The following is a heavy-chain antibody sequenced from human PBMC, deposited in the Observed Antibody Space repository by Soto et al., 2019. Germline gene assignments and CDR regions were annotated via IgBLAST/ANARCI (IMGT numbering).Heavy chain of an antibody. CDR3: AKAGSYRDVDY. J-gene: IGHJ4*02. CDR2: ISYDGSNK. V-gene: IGHV3-30*18. Sequence: PGGSLRLSCAASGFTFSSFGMHWVRQAPGKGLEWVAVISYDGSNKYYADSVKGRFTISRDNSKNTLYLQMNSLRAEDTAVYYCAKAGSYRDVDYWGQGTLVTVS. CDR1: GFTFSSFG. D-gene: IGHD3-16*02.